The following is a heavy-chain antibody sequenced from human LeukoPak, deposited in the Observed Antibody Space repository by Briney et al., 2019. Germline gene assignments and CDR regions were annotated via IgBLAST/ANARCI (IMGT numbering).Heavy chain of an antibody. J-gene: IGHJ2*01. V-gene: IGHV4-59*01. CDR2: IYYSGST. CDR1: GGSFSGYY. Sequence: SETLSLTCAVYGGSFSGYYWSWIRQPPGKGLEWIGYIYYSGSTNYNPSLKSRVTISVDTSKNQFSLKLSSVTAADTAVYYCARAPVYSSLTDWYFDLWGRGTLVTVSS. D-gene: IGHD6-6*01. CDR3: ARAPVYSSLTDWYFDL.